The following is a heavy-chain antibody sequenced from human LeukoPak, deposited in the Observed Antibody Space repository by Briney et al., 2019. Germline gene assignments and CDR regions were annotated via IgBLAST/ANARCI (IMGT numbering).Heavy chain of an antibody. J-gene: IGHJ3*02. CDR2: INPNSGGT. CDR1: GYTFTGYY. V-gene: IGHV1-2*02. CDR3: AREAIYDILTGYSPGAFDI. D-gene: IGHD3-9*01. Sequence: ASVKVSCKASGYTFTGYYMHWVRQAPGQGLEWMGWINPNSGGTNYAQKFQGRVTVTRDTSISTAYMELSRLRSDDTAVYYCAREAIYDILTGYSPGAFDIWGQGTMVTVSS.